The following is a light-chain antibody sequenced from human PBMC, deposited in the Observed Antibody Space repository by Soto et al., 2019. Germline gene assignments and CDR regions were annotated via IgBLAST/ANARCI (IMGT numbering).Light chain of an antibody. J-gene: IGKJ1*01. CDR1: QSVSSK. CDR2: GAS. CDR3: QHYNDWPPTWT. V-gene: IGKV3-15*01. Sequence: EIVMTQSPATLSVSPGERATLSCRASQSVSSKLAWYQQKPGQAPTVLIYGASTRATGSRDRFSGSGFGSEFALTISSLQFEDFAVYYCQHYNDWPPTWTFGQGTRVEIK.